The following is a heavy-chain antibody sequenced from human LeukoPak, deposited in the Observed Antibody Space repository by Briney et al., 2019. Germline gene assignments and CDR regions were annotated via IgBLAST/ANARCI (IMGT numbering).Heavy chain of an antibody. CDR1: GYSISSGYY. V-gene: IGHV4-38-2*02. CDR3: ARGRAFFD. D-gene: IGHD3-3*02. Sequence: PSETLSLTCTVSGYSISSGYYWGWIRQPPGKGLEWIGSIYHSGSTNYNPSLKSRVTISFDTSKNQFSLKLSSVTAADTAVYYCARGRAFFDWGQGTLVTVSS. J-gene: IGHJ4*02. CDR2: IYHSGST.